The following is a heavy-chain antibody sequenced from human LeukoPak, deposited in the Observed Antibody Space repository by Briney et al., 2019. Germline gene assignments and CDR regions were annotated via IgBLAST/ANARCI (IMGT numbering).Heavy chain of an antibody. CDR2: INHSGST. Sequence: SETLSLTCAVYGGSFSGYYWSWIRQPPGKGLEWIGEINHSGSTNYNPSLKSRVTIPVDTSKNQFSLKLSSVTAADTAVYYCARVPGYCSSTSCYALDYWGQGTLVTVSS. D-gene: IGHD2-2*01. CDR3: ARVPGYCSSTSCYALDY. CDR1: GGSFSGYY. V-gene: IGHV4-34*01. J-gene: IGHJ4*02.